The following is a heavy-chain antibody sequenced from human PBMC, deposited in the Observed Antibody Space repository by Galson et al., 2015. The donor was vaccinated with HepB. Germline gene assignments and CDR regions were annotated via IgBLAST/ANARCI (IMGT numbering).Heavy chain of an antibody. D-gene: IGHD3-3*01. Sequence: SVKVSCKASGYTFTSYGISWVRQAPGQGLEWMGWISAYNGNTNYAQKLQGRVTMTTDTSTSTAYMELRSLRSDDTAVYYCARDSSRDYDFWSGYSLPPSTNYGMDVWGQGTTVTVSS. CDR2: ISAYNGNT. V-gene: IGHV1-18*04. CDR3: ARDSSRDYDFWSGYSLPPSTNYGMDV. J-gene: IGHJ6*02. CDR1: GYTFTSYG.